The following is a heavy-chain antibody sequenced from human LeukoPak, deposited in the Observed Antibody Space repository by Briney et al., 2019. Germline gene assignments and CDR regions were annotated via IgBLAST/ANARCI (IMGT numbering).Heavy chain of an antibody. CDR3: AKGAFCSGGACYSDTFDF. CDR1: GFSFSSSA. Sequence: PGGYLRLPCAASGFSFSSSAMSWVRQAPGKGLEWVSSISGSGDNTYYADSVKGQFTISRDNSKNTLYLQMNSLRAEDTALYYCAKGAFCSGGACYSDTFDFWGQGTMVTVSS. J-gene: IGHJ3*01. CDR2: ISGSGDNT. V-gene: IGHV3-23*01. D-gene: IGHD2-15*01.